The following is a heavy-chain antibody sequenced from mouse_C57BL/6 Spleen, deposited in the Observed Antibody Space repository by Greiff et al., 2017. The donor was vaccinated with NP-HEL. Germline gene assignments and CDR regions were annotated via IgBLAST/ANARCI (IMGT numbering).Heavy chain of an antibody. D-gene: IGHD1-1*01. CDR1: GYTFTSYD. CDR2: FYPRGGST. Sequence: QVQLQQSGPELVKPGASVKLSCKASGYTFTSYDINWVKQRPGQGLEWIGWFYPRGGSTKYNEKFKGKATLTVDTFSSTADMVLHSLSSYDSAVYFCARTGGITTVVKDYWGQGTSVTVSA. V-gene: IGHV1-85*01. CDR3: ARTGGITTVVKDY. J-gene: IGHJ4*01.